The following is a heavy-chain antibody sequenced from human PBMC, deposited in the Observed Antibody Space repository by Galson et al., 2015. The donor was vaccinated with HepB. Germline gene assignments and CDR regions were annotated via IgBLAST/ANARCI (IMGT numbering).Heavy chain of an antibody. CDR2: TYYRSKWSN. CDR1: GDSVSSNTVG. Sequence: CAISGDSVSSNTVGWNWIRQSPSRGLEWLGRTYYRSKWSNDYAQSVQSRITINPDTSKNQISLQLNSVTTEDTAVYYCARSIHLGRGVDSWAQGTLVTVSS. CDR3: ARSIHLGRGVDS. J-gene: IGHJ4*02. V-gene: IGHV6-1*01. D-gene: IGHD7-27*01.